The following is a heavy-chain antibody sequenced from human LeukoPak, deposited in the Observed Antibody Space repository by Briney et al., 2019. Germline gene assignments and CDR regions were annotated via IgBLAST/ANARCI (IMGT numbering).Heavy chain of an antibody. Sequence: SETLSLTCTVSGGSISSYYWSWIRPPPGKGLEWIGYIYYSGSTKYNPSLKSPVTISVDTSKNQFSLRLSSVTASDTAVYYCARDSGDLDAFDIWGQGTMVTVSS. D-gene: IGHD4-17*01. CDR2: IYYSGST. CDR1: GGSISSYY. CDR3: ARDSGDLDAFDI. V-gene: IGHV4-59*01. J-gene: IGHJ3*02.